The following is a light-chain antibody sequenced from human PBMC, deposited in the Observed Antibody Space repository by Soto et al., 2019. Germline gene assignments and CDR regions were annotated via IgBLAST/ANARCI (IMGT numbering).Light chain of an antibody. CDR2: GAS. CDR3: QQYGGSSPLT. J-gene: IGKJ4*01. CDR1: QSVANTY. Sequence: DIVLTQSPGTLSLSPGDRATLSCRASQSVANTYLAWYRQEPGQAPRLLIYGASNRATGTPDRFSGSGSGTDFTLTITSMEPEDFAMYYCQQYGGSSPLTFGGGTKLEIK. V-gene: IGKV3-20*01.